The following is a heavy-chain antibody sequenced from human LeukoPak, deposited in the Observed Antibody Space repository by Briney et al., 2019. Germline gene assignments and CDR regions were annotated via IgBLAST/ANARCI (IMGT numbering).Heavy chain of an antibody. CDR1: GGSFSGYY. J-gene: IGHJ6*04. V-gene: IGHV4-34*01. CDR3: ARGLRVRGVITSYYYYGMDV. CDR2: INHSGST. D-gene: IGHD3-10*01. Sequence: SETLSLTCAVYGGSFSGYYWSWIRQPPAKGLEWIGEINHSGSTNYNPSLKSRVTISVDTSKNQFSLKLSSVTAADTAVYYCARGLRVRGVITSYYYYGMDVWGKGTTVTVSS.